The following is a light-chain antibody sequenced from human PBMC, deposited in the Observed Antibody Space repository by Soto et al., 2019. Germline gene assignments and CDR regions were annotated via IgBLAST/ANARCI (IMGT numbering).Light chain of an antibody. CDR1: ESISGW. CDR2: KAS. Sequence: DIQMTQSPSTLSASVGDRVTITCRASESISGWLAWYQQKPGKAPKLVIFKASTLESGVPSRFSGCGSGTEFTLSISSLQPDDFAIYYCQQYNSYPRTFGQGTKVEIK. J-gene: IGKJ1*01. CDR3: QQYNSYPRT. V-gene: IGKV1-5*03.